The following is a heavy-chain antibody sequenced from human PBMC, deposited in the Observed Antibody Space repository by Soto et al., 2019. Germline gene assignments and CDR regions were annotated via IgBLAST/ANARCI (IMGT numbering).Heavy chain of an antibody. J-gene: IGHJ6*02. V-gene: IGHV1-46*01. CDR3: AREYSSSLYYYGMDV. D-gene: IGHD6-6*01. Sequence: GASLRVSSTASGYTFTSYYMHWGRQAPGQGLEWRGIINPSGGSTRYAQKFQGRVTITRDTSTSTVYMELSSLRSEDTAVYYCAREYSSSLYYYGMDVWGQGTTVTVSS. CDR2: INPSGGST. CDR1: GYTFTSYY.